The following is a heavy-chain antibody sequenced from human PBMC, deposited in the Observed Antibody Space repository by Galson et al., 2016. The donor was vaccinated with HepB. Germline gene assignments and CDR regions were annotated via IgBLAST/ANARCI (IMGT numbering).Heavy chain of an antibody. D-gene: IGHD3-10*01. CDR2: IDPSNSYT. CDR3: ARQSITMADPPDY. CDR1: GYSFTAYW. V-gene: IGHV5-10-1*01. Sequence: QSGAEVKKPGESLRISCQASGYSFTAYWIIWVRQMPGKGLEWMGRIDPSNSYTNYGPSFQGHVTISADKSISTAFLQWTSLKASDIAVYYCARQSITMADPPDYWGQGSLVTISS. J-gene: IGHJ4*02.